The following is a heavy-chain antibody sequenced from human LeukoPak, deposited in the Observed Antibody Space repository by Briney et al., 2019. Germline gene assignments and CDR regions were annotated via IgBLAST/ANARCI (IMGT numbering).Heavy chain of an antibody. V-gene: IGHV4-59*01. CDR1: GGSLSSYY. CDR2: IYYSGST. D-gene: IGHD6-19*01. CDR3: ATSYSSGWYHHDY. Sequence: SETLSLTCTVSGGSLSSYYWSWIRQPPGKGLEWIGYIYYSGSTNYNPSLKSRVTISVDTSKNQFSLKLSSVTAADTAVYYCATSYSSGWYHHDYWGQGTLVTVSS. J-gene: IGHJ4*02.